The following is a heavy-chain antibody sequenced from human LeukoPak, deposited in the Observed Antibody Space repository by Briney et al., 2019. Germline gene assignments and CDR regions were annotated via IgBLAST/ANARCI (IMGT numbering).Heavy chain of an antibody. D-gene: IGHD3-9*01. CDR3: ARCGGKRYFEVYYGIDV. CDR1: GFTFSDYY. CDR2: ISSSSSYT. V-gene: IGHV3-11*06. J-gene: IGHJ6*04. Sequence: GGSLRLSCAASGFTFSDYYMSWIRQTPGEGLEWVSYISSSSSYTNYADSVKGRFTISRDNAKNSLYLQMNSLRAEDTAVYYCARCGGKRYFEVYYGIDVWGKGTTVTVSS.